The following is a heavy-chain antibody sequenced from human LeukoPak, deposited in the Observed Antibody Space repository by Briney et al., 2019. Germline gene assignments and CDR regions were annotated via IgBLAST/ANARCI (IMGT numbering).Heavy chain of an antibody. CDR1: GFTFNTYT. J-gene: IGHJ4*02. D-gene: IGHD3-10*01. CDR3: ARDWSIWFGESFDY. Sequence: GGSLRLSCAASGFTFNTYTMNWVRQAPGKGLEWVSYISGSSGIIDYADSVRGRFTISRDNAKNSLYLQMNSLRAEDTAVYYCARDWSIWFGESFDYWGQGTLVTVSS. V-gene: IGHV3-48*01. CDR2: ISGSSGII.